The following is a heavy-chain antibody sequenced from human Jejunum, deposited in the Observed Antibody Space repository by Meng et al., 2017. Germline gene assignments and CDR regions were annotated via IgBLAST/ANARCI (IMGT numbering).Heavy chain of an antibody. CDR1: GFTFSDSY. V-gene: IGHV3-11*01. D-gene: IGHD6-19*01. J-gene: IGHJ4*02. Sequence: GESLKTSCAASGFTFSDSYMNWIRQAPGKGLEWVSYSHGNTVYYADSVKGRFTISRDNAKNSLYLQMNSLRAGDTAVYYCARGWLANWGQGTLVTVSS. CDR3: ARGWLAN. CDR2: SHGNTV.